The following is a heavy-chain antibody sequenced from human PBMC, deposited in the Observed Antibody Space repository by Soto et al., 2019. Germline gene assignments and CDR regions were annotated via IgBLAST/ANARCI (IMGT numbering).Heavy chain of an antibody. Sequence: QVQLQESGPGLVKPSGTLSLTCGVSRGSVSSNNWWTWVRQPPGKGPEWIGEIYQTGTTNYNPSLQSRVTISLDKSNNHFSLKLNSVTAADTAVYYCARRIALSGTAGAPGDWGQGTLVIVSS. J-gene: IGHJ4*02. D-gene: IGHD6-19*01. CDR1: RGSVSSNNW. CDR3: ARRIALSGTAGAPGD. CDR2: IYQTGTT. V-gene: IGHV4-4*02.